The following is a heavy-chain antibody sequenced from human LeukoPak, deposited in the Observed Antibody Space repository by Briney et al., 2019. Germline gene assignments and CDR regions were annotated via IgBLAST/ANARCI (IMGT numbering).Heavy chain of an antibody. CDR1: GFSFSDYY. CDR3: ARQGLYDSSDFWTFQH. Sequence: GGSLRLSCAASGFSFSDYYMSWIRQTPEEGLEWLSYINSSSDYKNYADSLKGRFTISRDNAKNSVYLQMNSLRAEDTAVYYCARQGLYDSSDFWTFQHGGQGTVVSVSS. J-gene: IGHJ1*01. CDR2: INSSSDYK. D-gene: IGHD3/OR15-3a*01. V-gene: IGHV3-11*06.